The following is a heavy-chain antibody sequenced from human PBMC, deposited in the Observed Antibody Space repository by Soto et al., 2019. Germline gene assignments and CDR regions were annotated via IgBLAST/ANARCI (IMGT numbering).Heavy chain of an antibody. CDR2: LYDVDGT. J-gene: IGHJ3*02. CDR1: GLTVRGKKY. V-gene: IGHV3-53*01. CDR3: ASWLEREHAYDI. D-gene: IGHD1-1*01. Sequence: DVQLVASGGGLIQPGGSLRLSCAALGLTVRGKKYITWVRQAPGKGLEWVSALYDVDGTYYADSAKGRFTIYRDNSNNNIYLQMKSLGPDDTAVYYCASWLEREHAYDIGGLGTMVTVSS.